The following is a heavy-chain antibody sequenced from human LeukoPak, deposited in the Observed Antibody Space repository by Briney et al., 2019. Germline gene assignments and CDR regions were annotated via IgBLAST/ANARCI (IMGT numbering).Heavy chain of an antibody. CDR3: ADYYDSSGYYYGEYFQH. Sequence: SETLSLTCTVSGGSISSSYFYWGWIRQPPGKGLEWIGSIHYSGSTYYNPSLKSRVTISVDTSKNQFSLNLSSVNAADTAVYYCADYYDSSGYYYGEYFQHWGQGTLVTVSS. CDR1: GGSISSSYFY. J-gene: IGHJ1*01. D-gene: IGHD3-22*01. V-gene: IGHV4-39*01. CDR2: IHYSGST.